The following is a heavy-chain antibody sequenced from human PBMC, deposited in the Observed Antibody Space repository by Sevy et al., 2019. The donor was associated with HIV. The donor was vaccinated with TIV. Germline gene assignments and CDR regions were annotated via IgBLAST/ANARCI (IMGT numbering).Heavy chain of an antibody. D-gene: IGHD3-16*02. J-gene: IGHJ6*02. CDR3: ARDRRGGLRLGELSPNYYYYGMDV. V-gene: IGHV3-15*01. CDR2: IKSKTDGGTT. Sequence: GGSLRLSCAASGFTFNNAWMSWVRQAPGKGLEWVGRIKSKTDGGTTDYAAPVKGRFTISRDDSKNTLLLQMNSLQREDTAVYYCARDRRGGLRLGELSPNYYYYGMDVRGQGTTVTVSS. CDR1: GFTFNNAW.